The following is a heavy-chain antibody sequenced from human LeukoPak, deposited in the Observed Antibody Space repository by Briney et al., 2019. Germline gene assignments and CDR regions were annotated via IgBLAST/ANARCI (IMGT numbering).Heavy chain of an antibody. D-gene: IGHD3-22*01. V-gene: IGHV4-59*01. CDR2: IYYSGST. CDR1: GGSISSYY. J-gene: IGHJ4*02. CDR3: ARATSKSGYYHY. Sequence: SETLSLNCTVSGGSISSYYWSWIRQPPGKGLEWIGYIYYSGSTNYNPSLKSRVTISVDTSKNQFSLKLSSVTAADTAVYYCARATSKSGYYHYWGQGTLVTVSS.